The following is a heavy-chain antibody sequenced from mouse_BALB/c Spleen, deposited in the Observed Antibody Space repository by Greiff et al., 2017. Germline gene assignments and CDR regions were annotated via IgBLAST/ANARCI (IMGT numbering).Heavy chain of an antibody. J-gene: IGHJ1*01. CDR1: GFTFSSYY. CDR2: INSNGGST. CDR3: ARRGSSGYFDV. Sequence: EVKLVESGGGLVKLGGSLKLSCAASGFTFSSYYMSWVRQTPEKRLELVAAINSNGGSTYYPDTVKGRFTISRDNAKNTLYLQMSSLKSEDTALYYCARRGSSGYFDVWGAGTTVTVAS. V-gene: IGHV5-6-2*01. D-gene: IGHD1-1*01.